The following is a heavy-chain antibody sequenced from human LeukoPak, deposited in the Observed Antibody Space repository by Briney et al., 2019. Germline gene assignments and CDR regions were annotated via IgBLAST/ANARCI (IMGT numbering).Heavy chain of an antibody. Sequence: SETLSLTCTVSGGSISSYYWSWIRQPPGKGLEWIGYIYYSGSTNYNPSLKSRVTISVDTSKNQFSLKLSSVTAADTAVYYCARVGTIFGVASYYFDYWGHGTLVTVSS. V-gene: IGHV4-59*01. CDR3: ARVGTIFGVASYYFDY. D-gene: IGHD3-3*01. CDR1: GGSISSYY. CDR2: IYYSGST. J-gene: IGHJ4*01.